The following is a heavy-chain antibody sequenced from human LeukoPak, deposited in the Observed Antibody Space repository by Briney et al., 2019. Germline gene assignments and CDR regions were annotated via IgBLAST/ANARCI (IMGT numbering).Heavy chain of an antibody. V-gene: IGHV3-48*01. D-gene: IGHD5-24*01. CDR1: GFTFSTYS. CDR2: VDSASTTI. J-gene: IGHJ4*02. CDR3: AREESKMATTNFDY. Sequence: GGSLRLSCAASGFTFSTYSMNWVRQAAGKGLEWISYVDSASTTIYYADSVKGRFTVSRDNAKNSLYLQMNSLRAEDTAVYYCAREESKMATTNFDYWGQGTLVTVSS.